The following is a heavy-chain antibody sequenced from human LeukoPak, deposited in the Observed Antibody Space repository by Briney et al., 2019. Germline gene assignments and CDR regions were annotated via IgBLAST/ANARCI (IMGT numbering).Heavy chain of an antibody. CDR1: GGSISSGGYY. Sequence: SETLSLTCTVSGGSISSGGYYWSWIRQHPGRGLEWIGYVSYSGGTYYNPSLKSRVTISVDTSRNQFSLKLSSVTAADTAVYYCARDLGYCTSTSCRYFDFWGQGTMVTVSS. D-gene: IGHD2-2*01. CDR2: VSYSGGT. J-gene: IGHJ3*01. V-gene: IGHV4-31*03. CDR3: ARDLGYCTSTSCRYFDF.